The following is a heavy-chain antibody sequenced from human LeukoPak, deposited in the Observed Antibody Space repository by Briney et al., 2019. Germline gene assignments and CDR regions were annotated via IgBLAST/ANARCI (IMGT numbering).Heavy chain of an antibody. CDR1: GGSFSGYY. CDR3: ARLVVVAETRFAPRDSDY. J-gene: IGHJ4*02. D-gene: IGHD2-15*01. Sequence: PSETLSLTCAVYGGSFSGYYWSWIRQPPGKGLEWIGEINHSGSTNYNPSLKSRVTISVDTSKNQFSLKLSSVTAADTAVYYCARLVVVAETRFAPRDSDYWGQGTLVTVSS. V-gene: IGHV4-34*01. CDR2: INHSGST.